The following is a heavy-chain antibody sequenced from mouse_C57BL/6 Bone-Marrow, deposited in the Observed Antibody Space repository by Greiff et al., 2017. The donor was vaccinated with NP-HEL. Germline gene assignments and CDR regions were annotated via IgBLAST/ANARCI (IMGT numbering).Heavy chain of an antibody. V-gene: IGHV5-9-1*02. CDR2: ISSGGDYI. CDR3: TRDNGNHYYAMDY. D-gene: IGHD2-1*01. CDR1: GFTFSSYA. Sequence: EVMLVESGEGLVKPGGSLKLSCAASGFTFSSYAMSWVRQTPEKRLEWVAYISSGGDYIYYADTVKGRFTISSDNARNTLYLQMSSLKSEDTAMYYCTRDNGNHYYAMDYWGQGTSVTVSS. J-gene: IGHJ4*01.